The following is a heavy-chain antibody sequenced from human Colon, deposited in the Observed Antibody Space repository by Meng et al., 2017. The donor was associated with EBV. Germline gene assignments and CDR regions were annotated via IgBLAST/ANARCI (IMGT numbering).Heavy chain of an antibody. Sequence: VQLQESGPGLVKPSETLSLTCAVSGGSISSSNWWGWVRQSTEKGLEWIGEIFHSGLTNYNPSLQSRVTISVDKSKNQFSLEVTSVTAADTAIYYCMRDLLVLEKNEVWGRGTLVTVSS. D-gene: IGHD1-1*01. J-gene: IGHJ2*01. V-gene: IGHV4-4*02. CDR3: MRDLLVLEKNEV. CDR1: GGSISSSNW. CDR2: IFHSGLT.